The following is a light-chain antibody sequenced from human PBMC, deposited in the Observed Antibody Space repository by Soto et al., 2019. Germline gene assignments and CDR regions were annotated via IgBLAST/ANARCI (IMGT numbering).Light chain of an antibody. CDR3: CSHAGSYTYV. V-gene: IGLV2-11*01. J-gene: IGLJ1*01. Sequence: QSALTQPRSVSGSPGQSVTISCTGTSSDVGDYNYVSWYQQHPGKVPKVMIYDVSKRPSGVPDRFSGSKSGNTAPLTISGLQAEDEADYYCCSHAGSYTYVFGTGTKVTVL. CDR1: SSDVGDYNY. CDR2: DVS.